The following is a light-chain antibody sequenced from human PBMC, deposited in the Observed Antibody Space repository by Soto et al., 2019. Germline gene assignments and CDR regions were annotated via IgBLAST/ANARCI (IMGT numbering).Light chain of an antibody. CDR1: SSNIGSNT. J-gene: IGLJ2*01. CDR3: AAWDDSLNGYVV. V-gene: IGLV1-44*01. CDR2: SNN. Sequence: QPVLTPPPSASGTPGQRVTISCSGSSSNIGSNTVNWYQQLPGTAPKLLIYSNNQRPSGVPDRFSGSKSGTSASLAISGLQSEDEADYYCAAWDDSLNGYVVFGGGTKVTVL.